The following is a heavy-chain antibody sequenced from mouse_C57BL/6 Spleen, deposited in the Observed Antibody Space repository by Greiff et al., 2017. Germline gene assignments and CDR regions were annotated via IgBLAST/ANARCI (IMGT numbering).Heavy chain of an antibody. V-gene: IGHV1-81*01. J-gene: IGHJ4*01. Sequence: QVQLQQSGAELARPGASVKLSCKASGYTFTSYGISWVKQRTGQGLEWIGEIYPRSGNTYYNEKFKGKATLTADKSSSTAYMELRSLTSEDSAVYFCARRRGNYDAMDYWGQGTSVTVSS. CDR2: IYPRSGNT. CDR1: GYTFTSYG. D-gene: IGHD2-1*01. CDR3: ARRRGNYDAMDY.